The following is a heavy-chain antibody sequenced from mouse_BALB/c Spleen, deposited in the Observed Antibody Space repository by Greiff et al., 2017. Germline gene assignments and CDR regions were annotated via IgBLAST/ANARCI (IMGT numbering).Heavy chain of an antibody. CDR1: GYAFTNYL. J-gene: IGHJ3*01. D-gene: IGHD2-4*01. CDR2: INPGSGGT. Sequence: QVQLQQSGAELVRPGTSVQVSCKASGYAFTNYLLEWVKQRPGQGLEWIGVINPGSGGTNYNEKFKGKATLTADKSSSTAYMQLSSLTSDDSAVYFCARGGLRQGFAYWGQGTLVTVSA. CDR3: ARGGLRQGFAY. V-gene: IGHV1-54*01.